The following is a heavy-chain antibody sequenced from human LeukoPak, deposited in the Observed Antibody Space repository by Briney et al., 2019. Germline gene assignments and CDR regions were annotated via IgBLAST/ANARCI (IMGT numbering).Heavy chain of an antibody. CDR1: GFTFSNSW. J-gene: IGHJ4*02. CDR3: VSGITATSG. Sequence: GGSVRLSCVGSGFTFSNSWMHWVRQAPGKGLMWVSAIKTDGSSTSYVDSVKGRFTISRDNAKNMLYLQMNSLRSEDTAIYYCVSGITATSGWGQGTLVTVSS. V-gene: IGHV3-74*01. D-gene: IGHD1-20*01. CDR2: IKTDGSST.